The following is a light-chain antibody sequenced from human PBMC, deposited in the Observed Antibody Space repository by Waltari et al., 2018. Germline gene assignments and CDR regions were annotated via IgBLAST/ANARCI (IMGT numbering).Light chain of an antibody. J-gene: IGKJ1*01. CDR1: QSIRSW. V-gene: IGKV1-5*03. CDR2: KAS. CDR3: QQYDSYSPWT. Sequence: DIQMTQSPSTLSASVGDRVTITCRASQSIRSWLAWYQQKPGKAPKLLIYKASSLESGVPSRFSGSGSGTEFTLTISSLQPDDFATYYCQQYDSYSPWTFSQGTKVEIK.